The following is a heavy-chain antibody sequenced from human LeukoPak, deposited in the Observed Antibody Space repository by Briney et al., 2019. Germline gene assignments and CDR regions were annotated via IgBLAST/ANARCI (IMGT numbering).Heavy chain of an antibody. CDR3: AKDVTVFGVVIDFDY. J-gene: IGHJ4*02. CDR1: GFTFSSYS. CDR2: ISSSSSYI. Sequence: PGGSLRLSCAASGFTFSSYSMNWVRQAPGKGLEWVSSISSSSSYIYYADSVKGRFTISRDNAKNSLYLQMNSLRAEDTAVYYCAKDVTVFGVVIDFDYWGQGTLVTVSS. D-gene: IGHD3-3*01. V-gene: IGHV3-21*01.